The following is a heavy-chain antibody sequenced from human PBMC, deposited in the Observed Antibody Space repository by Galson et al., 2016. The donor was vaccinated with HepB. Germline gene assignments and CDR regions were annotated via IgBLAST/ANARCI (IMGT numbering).Heavy chain of an antibody. D-gene: IGHD3-22*01. J-gene: IGHJ4*02. CDR2: MYNTGDT. V-gene: IGHV4-30-4*01. CDR1: GGSISSGDYY. CDR3: ARGKYFESSGPSGSGGYYFDN. Sequence: TLSLTCTVSGGSISSGDYYWTGIRQTPEKGLEWIGYMYNTGDTYYNPSLKSRLGLSLDMSKNQFSLQLTSVTAADTALYYCARGKYFESSGPSGSGGYYFDNWGQGTLVIVSS.